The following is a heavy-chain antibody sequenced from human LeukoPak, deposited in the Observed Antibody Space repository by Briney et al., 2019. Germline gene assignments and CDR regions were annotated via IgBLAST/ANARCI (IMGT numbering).Heavy chain of an antibody. CDR3: VRGYYDSSGPYPGDAFDI. D-gene: IGHD3-22*01. CDR1: GYTFTSYG. J-gene: IGHJ3*02. V-gene: IGHV1-18*01. CDR2: ISAYYGNT. Sequence: ASVKVSCKASGYTFTSYGISWVRQAPGQGLEWMGWISAYYGNTNYAQKLQGRVTMTTDTSTSTAYMELRSLRSDDTAVYYCVRGYYDSSGPYPGDAFDIWGQGTMVTVSS.